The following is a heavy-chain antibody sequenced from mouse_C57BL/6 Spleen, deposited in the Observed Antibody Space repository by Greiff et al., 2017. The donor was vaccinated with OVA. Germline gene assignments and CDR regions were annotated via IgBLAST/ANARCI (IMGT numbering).Heavy chain of an antibody. CDR2: FYPGSGSI. V-gene: IGHV1-62-2*01. J-gene: IGHJ4*01. CDR1: GYTFTEYT. D-gene: IGHD1-1*01. Sequence: QVQLKESGAELVKPGASVKLSCKASGYTFTEYTIHWVKQRSGQGLEWIGWFYPGSGSIKYNEKFKDKATLTADKSSSTVYMELSRLTSEDSAVYFCARHANYYGSSFYYAMDYWGQGTSVTVSS. CDR3: ARHANYYGSSFYYAMDY.